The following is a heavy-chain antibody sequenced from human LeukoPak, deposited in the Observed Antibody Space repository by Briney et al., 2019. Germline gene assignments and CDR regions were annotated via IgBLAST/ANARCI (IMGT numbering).Heavy chain of an antibody. CDR3: ARVAVAAWFDP. J-gene: IGHJ5*02. Sequence: GGSLRLSCAASGFTVSSNYMSWVRQAPGKGLEWVSVIYSGGSTYYADSVKGRFTISRDNSKNTLYLQMNSLRAEDTAVYYCARVAVAAWFDPWGQGTLVTVSS. D-gene: IGHD6-19*01. V-gene: IGHV3-66*01. CDR1: GFTVSSNY. CDR2: IYSGGST.